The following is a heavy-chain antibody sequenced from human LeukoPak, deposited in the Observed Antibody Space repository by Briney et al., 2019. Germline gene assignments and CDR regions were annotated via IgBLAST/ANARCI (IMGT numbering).Heavy chain of an antibody. J-gene: IGHJ4*02. CDR2: ISGSGGST. Sequence: GGSLRLSCAASGFTFSSYAMSWVRPAPGKGLDWVSAISGSGGSTYYADSVKGRFTISRDNSKNTLDLQMNSLRAEDTAVYYCAKDSSSGYYYPTTAFDYWGQGTLVTVSS. V-gene: IGHV3-23*01. CDR3: AKDSSSGYYYPTTAFDY. D-gene: IGHD3-22*01. CDR1: GFTFSSYA.